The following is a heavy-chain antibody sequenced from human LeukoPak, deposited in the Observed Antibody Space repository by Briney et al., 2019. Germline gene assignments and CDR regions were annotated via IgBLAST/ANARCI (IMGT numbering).Heavy chain of an antibody. D-gene: IGHD2-2*01. CDR2: IIPIFGTA. J-gene: IGHJ5*02. V-gene: IGHV1-69*06. CDR1: GGTFSSYA. CDR3: ARSRVVPAAIYPQAIGWFDP. Sequence: GASVKVSCKASGGTFSSYAISWVRQAPGQGLEWMGGIIPIFGTANYAQKFQGRVTITADKSTSTAYMELSSLRSEDTAVYCCARSRVVPAAIYPQAIGWFDPWGQGTLVTVSS.